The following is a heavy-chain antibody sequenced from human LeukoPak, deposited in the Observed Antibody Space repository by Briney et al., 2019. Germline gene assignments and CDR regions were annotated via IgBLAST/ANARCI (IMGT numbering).Heavy chain of an antibody. J-gene: IGHJ5*02. Sequence: PGGSLRLSCAASGFTFSSYSMNWVRQAPGKGLEWVSSISSSSSYIYYADSVTGRFTISRDNAKNSLYLQMNSLRAEDTAVYYCARGLGYCSGGSCRNWFDPWGQGTLVTVSS. D-gene: IGHD2-15*01. CDR3: ARGLGYCSGGSCRNWFDP. CDR1: GFTFSSYS. CDR2: ISSSSSYI. V-gene: IGHV3-21*01.